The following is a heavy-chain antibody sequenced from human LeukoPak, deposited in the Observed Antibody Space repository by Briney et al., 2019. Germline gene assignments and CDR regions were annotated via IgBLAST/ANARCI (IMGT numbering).Heavy chain of an antibody. D-gene: IGHD5-12*01. CDR2: INTNTGNP. CDR1: GYTFTSYD. CDR3: ARDPDIVATKTLDY. Sequence: ASVTVSCKASGYTFTSYDINWVRQATGQGLEWMGWINTNTGNPTYAQGFTGRFVFSLDTSVSTAYLQISSLKAVDTAVYYCARDPDIVATKTLDYWGQGTLVTVSS. J-gene: IGHJ4*02. V-gene: IGHV7-4-1*02.